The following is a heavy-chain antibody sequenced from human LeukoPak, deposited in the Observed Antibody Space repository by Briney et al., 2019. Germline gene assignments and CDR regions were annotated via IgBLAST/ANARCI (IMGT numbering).Heavy chain of an antibody. CDR1: GGSISSGSYY. D-gene: IGHD2-2*01. CDR2: IYYSGST. CDR3: ARLGYCSSTSCYRSWFDP. V-gene: IGHV4-61*09. Sequence: SQTLSLTCTVSGGSISSGSYYWSWIRQPAGKGLEWIGYIYYSGSTNYNPSLKSRVTISVDTSKNQFSLKLSSVTAADTAVYYCARLGYCSSTSCYRSWFDPWGQGTLVTVSS. J-gene: IGHJ5*02.